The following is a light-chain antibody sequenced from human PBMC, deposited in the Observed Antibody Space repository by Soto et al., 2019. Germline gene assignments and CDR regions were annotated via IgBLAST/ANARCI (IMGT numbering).Light chain of an antibody. Sequence: QAVVTQPPSASASLGASVTLTCTLSSDYSHYKVDWYQQRPGKGPRFVMRVGTGGIVGSKGDGIPDRFSVLGSGLNRYLTITNIQEEDESDYHCGADHGSGSNFVVIFGGGTKLTVL. CDR3: GADHGSGSNFVVI. CDR2: VGTGGIVG. J-gene: IGLJ2*01. CDR1: SDYSHYK. V-gene: IGLV9-49*01.